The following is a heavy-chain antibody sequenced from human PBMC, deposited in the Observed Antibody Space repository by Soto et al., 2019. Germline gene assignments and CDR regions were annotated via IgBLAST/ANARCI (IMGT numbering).Heavy chain of an antibody. J-gene: IGHJ5*02. CDR2: IHYIGST. V-gene: IGHV4-59*12. Sequence: SETLSLTCTVSSGSISSYYWSWIRQPPGKGLEWIGYIHYIGSTNYNPSLKSRVTISVDTSKNQFSLKLSSVTAADTAVYYCARERPDGSRLDPWGQGTLVTVSS. D-gene: IGHD6-13*01. CDR3: ARERPDGSRLDP. CDR1: SGSISSYY.